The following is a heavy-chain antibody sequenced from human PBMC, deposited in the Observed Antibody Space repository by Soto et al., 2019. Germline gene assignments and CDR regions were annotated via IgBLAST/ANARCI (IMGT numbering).Heavy chain of an antibody. Sequence: GSGPPLVNPTQTLTLTCTFSGFSLSTSGVAVGWIRQAPRTAPEWLAFIFWDDDKRYSPSLENRLTLTKDTSQHQVVLTMTNMDPVDTATYYCARIFDCWSGYCCSYWGRGTLVTVSS. CDR2: IFWDDDK. J-gene: IGHJ4*02. CDR1: GFSLSTSGVA. D-gene: IGHD3-3*01. V-gene: IGHV2-5*02. CDR3: ARIFDCWSGYCCSY.